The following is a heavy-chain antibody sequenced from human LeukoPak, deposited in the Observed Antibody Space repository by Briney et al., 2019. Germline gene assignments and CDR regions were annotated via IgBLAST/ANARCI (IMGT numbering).Heavy chain of an antibody. J-gene: IGHJ3*02. Sequence: ASVKVSCKASGYTFTGYYMHWVRQAPGQGLEWMGWINPNSGGTNYAQKFQGRVATTRDTSISTAYMELSRLRSDDTAVYYCGGVGATNAFDIWGQGTMVTVSS. D-gene: IGHD1-26*01. V-gene: IGHV1-2*02. CDR1: GYTFTGYY. CDR3: GGVGATNAFDI. CDR2: INPNSGGT.